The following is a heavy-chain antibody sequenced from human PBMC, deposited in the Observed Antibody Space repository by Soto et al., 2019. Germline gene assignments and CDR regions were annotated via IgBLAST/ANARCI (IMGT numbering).Heavy chain of an antibody. V-gene: IGHV1-69*13. CDR1: EGTFNTYT. CDR2: IIPVFGTP. CDR3: ARSRGSFLTGYFFDS. Sequence: ASVKVSCKASEGTFNTYTISWVRQAPGQGLEWMAGIIPVFGTPDYAPKLQGRVTITVDDSTNTAYLELSSLTSEDTAINYCARSRGSFLTGYFFDSWGPGTMVTVSS. J-gene: IGHJ4*02. D-gene: IGHD3-9*01.